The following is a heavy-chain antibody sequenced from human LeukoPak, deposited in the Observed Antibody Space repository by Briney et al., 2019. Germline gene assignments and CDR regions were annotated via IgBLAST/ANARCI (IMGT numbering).Heavy chain of an antibody. V-gene: IGHV3-9*01. CDR3: AKDITGYSSSWYEFDY. J-gene: IGHJ4*02. Sequence: GRSLRLSCAVSGFTFDDYAMHWVRQVPGKGLEWVSGINWNSDSIGYADSVKGRFTTSRDNAKNSLYLQMNSLRAEDTALYYCAKDITGYSSSWYEFDYWGQGTLVTVSS. CDR1: GFTFDDYA. D-gene: IGHD6-13*01. CDR2: INWNSDSI.